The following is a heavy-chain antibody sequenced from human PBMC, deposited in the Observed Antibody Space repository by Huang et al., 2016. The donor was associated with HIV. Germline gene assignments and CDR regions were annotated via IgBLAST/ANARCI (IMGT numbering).Heavy chain of an antibody. CDR2: INPNTANS. Sequence: QVQLVQSGSELKKPGASAKVSCKASGYTFTKYGLNWVRQAPGQGLEWMGWINPNTANSMYARGFTGRFVFAVDTSVSTAYLQISSLKSEDTAVYYCAREVGTTARANSDFWGQGTLVTVSS. J-gene: IGHJ4*02. CDR1: GYTFTKYG. D-gene: IGHD1-26*01. CDR3: AREVGTTARANSDF. V-gene: IGHV7-4-1*02.